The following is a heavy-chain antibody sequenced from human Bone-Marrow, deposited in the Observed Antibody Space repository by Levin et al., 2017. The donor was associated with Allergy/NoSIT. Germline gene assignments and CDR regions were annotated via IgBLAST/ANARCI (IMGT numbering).Heavy chain of an antibody. D-gene: IGHD3-16*01. CDR2: MFSSGRT. CDR1: TGSASSTSNY. CDR3: AFSPLGEFKTGYLVPRVLYFDL. Sequence: SETLSLNCTVSTGSASSTSNYWGWIRQSPGKGLEWIGSMFSSGRTFYNPSLKSRVAMSVDPSKSQFSLKLNSVTAADTAVYYCAFSPLGEFKTGYLVPRVLYFDLWGRGARVTVSS. V-gene: IGHV4-39*01. J-gene: IGHJ2*01.